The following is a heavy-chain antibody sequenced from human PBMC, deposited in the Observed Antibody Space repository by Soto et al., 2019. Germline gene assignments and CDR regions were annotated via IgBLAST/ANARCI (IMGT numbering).Heavy chain of an antibody. CDR2: IIPIFGTA. J-gene: IGHJ6*02. V-gene: IGHV1-69*13. Sequence: GASVKVSCKASGGTFSSYAISWVRQAPGQGLEWMGGIIPIFGTANYAQKFQGRVTITADESTSTAYMELSSLRSEDTAVYYCARDFAELSTKIYYYYYGMDVWGQGTTVTVSS. CDR1: GGTFSSYA. D-gene: IGHD2-8*01. CDR3: ARDFAELSTKIYYYYYGMDV.